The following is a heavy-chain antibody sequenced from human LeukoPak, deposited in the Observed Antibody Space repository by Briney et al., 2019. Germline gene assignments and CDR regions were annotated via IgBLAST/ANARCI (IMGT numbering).Heavy chain of an antibody. CDR3: ARDPGRGGKAVMDY. D-gene: IGHD3-16*01. J-gene: IGHJ4*02. CDR1: GFSFSGYW. V-gene: IGHV3-7*01. Sequence: GGSLRLSCAASGFSFSGYWMNWVRQAPGKGLERVANIKGDESVTNYVDSVKGRFTISRDNAKNSLSLQMNSLRPEDTAVYYCARDPGRGGKAVMDYWGQGTLVTVSS. CDR2: IKGDESVT.